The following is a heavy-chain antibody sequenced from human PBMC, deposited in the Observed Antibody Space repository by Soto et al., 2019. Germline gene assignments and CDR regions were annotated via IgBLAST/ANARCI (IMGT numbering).Heavy chain of an antibody. CDR3: ARVGTYYYDSSGYYPADWFDP. D-gene: IGHD3-22*01. CDR2: IYHSGST. J-gene: IGHJ5*02. Sequence: SETLSLTCAVSGGSISSGGYSWSWIRQPPGKGLEWIGYIYHSGSTYYNPSLKSRVTISVDRSKNQFSLKLSSVTAADTAVYYCARVGTYYYDSSGYYPADWFDPWGQGTLVTVSS. V-gene: IGHV4-30-2*01. CDR1: GGSISSGGYS.